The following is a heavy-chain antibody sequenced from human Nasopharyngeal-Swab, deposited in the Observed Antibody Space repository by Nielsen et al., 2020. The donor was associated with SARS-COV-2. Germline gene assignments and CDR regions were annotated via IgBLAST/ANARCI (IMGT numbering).Heavy chain of an antibody. CDR1: GFTFSSYN. D-gene: IGHD3-9*01. CDR2: ISSSSSYI. CDR3: ARGCVLTGPSCYYYGMDV. J-gene: IGHJ6*02. V-gene: IGHV3-21*01. Sequence: GESLKISCAASGFTFSSYNMNWVRQAPGKGLEWVSSISSSSSYIYYADPVKGRFTISRDNAKNSLYLQMNSLRAEDTAVYYCARGCVLTGPSCYYYGMDVWDQGTTVTVSS.